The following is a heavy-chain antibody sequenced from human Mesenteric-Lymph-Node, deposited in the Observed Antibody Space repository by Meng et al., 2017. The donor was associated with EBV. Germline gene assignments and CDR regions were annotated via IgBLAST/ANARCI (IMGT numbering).Heavy chain of an antibody. Sequence: QRQLPRSGVGLLKPTETLSRTGAVNGGSLSGAYWNWIRQPPGKGLEWIGEIIHSGSPSYNPSLKSRVTISIDTSKNQLSLMLSSVTAADTAVYYCARRPTGIDYWGQGTLVTVSS. J-gene: IGHJ4*02. CDR2: IIHSGSP. CDR1: GGSLSGAY. V-gene: IGHV4-34*12. D-gene: IGHD2-8*02. CDR3: ARRPTGIDY.